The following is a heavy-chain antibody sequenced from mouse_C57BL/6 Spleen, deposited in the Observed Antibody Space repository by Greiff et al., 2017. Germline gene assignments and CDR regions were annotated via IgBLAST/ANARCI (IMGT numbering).Heavy chain of an antibody. CDR2: ISYDGSN. Sequence: EVKLQESGPGLVKPSQSLSLTCSVTGYSITSGYYWNWIRQFPGNKLEWMGYISYDGSNNYNPSLKNRISITRDTSKNQFFLKLNSVTTEDTATYYCARRPGDYWGQGTTLTVSS. CDR3: ARRPGDY. CDR1: GYSITSGYY. V-gene: IGHV3-6*01. J-gene: IGHJ2*01. D-gene: IGHD4-1*01.